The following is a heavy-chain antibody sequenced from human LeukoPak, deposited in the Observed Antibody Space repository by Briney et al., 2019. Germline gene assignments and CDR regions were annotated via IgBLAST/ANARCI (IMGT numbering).Heavy chain of an antibody. CDR2: ISAYNGNT. Sequence: GASVKVSCKASGYTFTSHGIGWVRQAPGQGLEWMGWISAYNGNTNYAQKLQGRVTMTTDTSTSTAYMELRSLRSDDTAVYYCARDPYRYNWNSRWFDPWGQGTLVTVSS. J-gene: IGHJ5*02. D-gene: IGHD1-7*01. CDR1: GYTFTSHG. CDR3: ARDPYRYNWNSRWFDP. V-gene: IGHV1-18*01.